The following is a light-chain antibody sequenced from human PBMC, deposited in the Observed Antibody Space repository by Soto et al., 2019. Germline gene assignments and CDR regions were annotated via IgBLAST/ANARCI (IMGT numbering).Light chain of an antibody. CDR2: AAS. CDR1: QDIDKW. CDR3: QQASSFPHT. Sequence: DIQMTQSPSSLSAPVGDRVSISCRASQDIDKWLAWFQQKPGKAPKLLISAASTLQNGVSSRFSGSGSGTDFTLTIQSLQPDDIATYYCQQASSFPHTFGQGTKLEIK. J-gene: IGKJ2*01. V-gene: IGKV1-12*01.